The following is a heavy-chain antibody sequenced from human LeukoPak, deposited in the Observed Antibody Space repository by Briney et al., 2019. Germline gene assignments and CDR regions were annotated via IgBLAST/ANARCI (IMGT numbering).Heavy chain of an antibody. CDR3: ARFALSSSLDY. J-gene: IGHJ4*02. CDR1: GYRLTNNW. Sequence: GESLKISCKVSGYRLTNNWIGWVRQVPGKGLEWMGIIYPGYSDTRYGPSFQGQVTFSVDTSTSTVYLQWSSLKASDTAIYYCARFALSSSLDYWGQGTLVTVSP. D-gene: IGHD6-13*01. V-gene: IGHV5-51*01. CDR2: IYPGYSDT.